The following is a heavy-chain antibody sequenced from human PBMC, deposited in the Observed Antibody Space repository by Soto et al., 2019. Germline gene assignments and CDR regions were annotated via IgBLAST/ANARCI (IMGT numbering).Heavy chain of an antibody. V-gene: IGHV1-8*01. Sequence: ASVKVSCKASGYTFTSYDINWVRQATGQGLEWMGWMNPNSGNTGYAQKFQGRVTMTRNTSISTAYMELSSLRSEDTAVYYCARGRRLHLGELSLTQYYLDYWGQGTLVTVSS. D-gene: IGHD3-16*02. J-gene: IGHJ4*02. CDR1: GYTFTSYD. CDR2: MNPNSGNT. CDR3: ARGRRLHLGELSLTQYYLDY.